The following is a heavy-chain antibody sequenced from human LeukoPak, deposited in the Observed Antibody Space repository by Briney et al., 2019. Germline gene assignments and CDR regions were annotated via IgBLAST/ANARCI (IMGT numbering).Heavy chain of an antibody. CDR2: IYPDDSET. CDR1: GYSFSNYW. D-gene: IGHD6-6*01. V-gene: IGHV5-51*01. J-gene: IGHJ4*02. Sequence: GESLKISCKGSGYSFSNYWIGWVRQMPGKGLEWMGIIYPDDSETRYSPSFQGQVTVSADKSISTAYLQWSSLKASDTAMYYCARRDSSSSGVVDYWGQGTLVTVSS. CDR3: ARRDSSSSGVVDY.